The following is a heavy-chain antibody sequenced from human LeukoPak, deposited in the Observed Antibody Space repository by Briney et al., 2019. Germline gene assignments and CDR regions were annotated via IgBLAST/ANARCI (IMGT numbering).Heavy chain of an antibody. D-gene: IGHD5-18*01. V-gene: IGHV3-23*01. CDR2: ISGSGGTT. J-gene: IGHJ4*02. Sequence: GGSLRLSCAASGFTFSSYAMSWVRQPPGKGLEWVSAISGSGGTTYYADSVKGRFTISRDNSKDTLYLQMNSLRAEDTAVYYCAKGGHDSYGTYFDYWGQGTLVTVSS. CDR1: GFTFSSYA. CDR3: AKGGHDSYGTYFDY.